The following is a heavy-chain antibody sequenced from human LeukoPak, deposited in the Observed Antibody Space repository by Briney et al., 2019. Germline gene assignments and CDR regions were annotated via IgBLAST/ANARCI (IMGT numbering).Heavy chain of an antibody. Sequence: SETLSLTCTVSGGSISSYYWSWIRQPPGKGLEWIGYIYYSGSTNYNPSLKSRVTISVDTSKNQFSLKLSSVTAADTAVYYCARGGARYYDILTGYYTEPFDYWGRGTLVTVSS. V-gene: IGHV4-59*01. CDR3: ARGGARYYDILTGYYTEPFDY. CDR1: GGSISSYY. CDR2: IYYSGST. J-gene: IGHJ4*02. D-gene: IGHD3-9*01.